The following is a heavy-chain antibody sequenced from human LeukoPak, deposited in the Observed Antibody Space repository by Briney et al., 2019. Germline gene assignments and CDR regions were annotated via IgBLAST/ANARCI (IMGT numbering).Heavy chain of an antibody. CDR2: INHSGTS. D-gene: IGHD2-2*01. CDR1: GGSFNDYY. CDR3: ARSRYGSTSTNYYMDV. V-gene: IGHV4-34*01. J-gene: IGHJ6*03. Sequence: SSEALSLTCAVYGGSFNDYYYSWIRQPPGKGLERIGEINHSGTSDYNPSLKSRLTISVDTSKNQISLKLSSVTAADTAVYYCARSRYGSTSTNYYMDVWGKGTTVTVSS.